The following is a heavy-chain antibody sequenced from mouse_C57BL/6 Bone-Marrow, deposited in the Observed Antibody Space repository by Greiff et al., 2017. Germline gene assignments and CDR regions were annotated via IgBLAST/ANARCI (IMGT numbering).Heavy chain of an antibody. V-gene: IGHV1-81*01. CDR2: IYPRSGNT. D-gene: IGHD1-1*01. CDR3: ARPYYGSSYQFAY. J-gene: IGHJ3*01. CDR1: GYTFTSYG. Sequence: QVHVKQSGAELARPGASVKLSCKASGYTFTSYGIRWVKQRTGQGLEWIGEIYPRSGNTYYNEKFKGKATLTADKSSSTAYMELRSLTSEDSAVYFCARPYYGSSYQFAYWGQGTLVTVSA.